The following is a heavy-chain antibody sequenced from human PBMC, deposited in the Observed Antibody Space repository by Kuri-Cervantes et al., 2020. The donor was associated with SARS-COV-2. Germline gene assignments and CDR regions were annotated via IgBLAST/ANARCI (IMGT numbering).Heavy chain of an antibody. CDR1: GFTFSNYA. Sequence: GESLKISCAASGFTFSNYAITWVRQAPGKGLEWVSYISSSSRTIYYADSVKGRFSISRDNAKNSLFLQISSLRAEDTAVYYCARTSGPMDVWGQGTTVTVSS. V-gene: IGHV3-48*04. D-gene: IGHD3-3*01. J-gene: IGHJ6*02. CDR3: ARTSGPMDV. CDR2: ISSSSRTI.